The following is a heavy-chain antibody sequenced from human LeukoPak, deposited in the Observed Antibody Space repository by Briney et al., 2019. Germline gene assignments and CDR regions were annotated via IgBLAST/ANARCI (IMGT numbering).Heavy chain of an antibody. CDR2: ISGSGGST. J-gene: IGHJ1*01. V-gene: IGHV3-23*01. D-gene: IGHD6-19*01. Sequence: PGGSLRLSWEAPGFTFSSYALSWFRQAPGKGLEWPSAISGSGGSTYYADSVKGRFTISRDNSKNTLYLQMNSLRAEDTAVYYCAKSVAVAGTFYFQHWGQGTLVTVSS. CDR3: AKSVAVAGTFYFQH. CDR1: GFTFSSYA.